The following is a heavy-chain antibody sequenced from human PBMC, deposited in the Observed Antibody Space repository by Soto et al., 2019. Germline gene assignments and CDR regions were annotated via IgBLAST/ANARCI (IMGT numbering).Heavy chain of an antibody. CDR1: GGSISSGCCY. Sequence: PSETLSLTCTVAGGSISSGCCYWSWIRQHPGKGLEWIGYIYYSGSTYYNPSLKSRVTISVDTSKNQFSLKLSSVTAADTAVYYCARDQRPHRDIVVVPAAIQTYGMDVWGQGTTVTVSS. CDR2: IYYSGST. CDR3: ARDQRPHRDIVVVPAAIQTYGMDV. J-gene: IGHJ6*02. D-gene: IGHD2-2*01. V-gene: IGHV4-31*03.